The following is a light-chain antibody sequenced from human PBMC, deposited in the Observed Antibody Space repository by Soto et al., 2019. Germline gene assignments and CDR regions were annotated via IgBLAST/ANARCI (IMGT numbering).Light chain of an antibody. CDR2: GNS. V-gene: IGLV1-40*01. Sequence: QSVLTQPPSVSGAPGQRVTISCTGSSSNIGAGYDVHWYQQLPGTAPKLLIDGNSNRPSGVPDRFSGSKSGTSASLAITGLQAEDEADYYSQAYDSSLSGSVVFGGGTKRTVL. CDR1: SSNIGAGYD. CDR3: QAYDSSLSGSVV. J-gene: IGLJ2*01.